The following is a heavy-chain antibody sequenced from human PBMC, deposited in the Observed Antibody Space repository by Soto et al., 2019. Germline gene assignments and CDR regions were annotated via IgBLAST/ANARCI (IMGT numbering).Heavy chain of an antibody. D-gene: IGHD6-19*01. V-gene: IGHV3-20*03. J-gene: IGHJ4*02. Sequence: DLGVRRISQDKGKGLEWVSGINWNGGSTGYADSVKGRFTISRDNAKNSLYLQMNSLRAEDTALYYCARLYSSGWYGPGRYWGQGTLVTVSS. CDR1: DLG. CDR3: ARLYSSGWYGPGRY. CDR2: INWNGGST.